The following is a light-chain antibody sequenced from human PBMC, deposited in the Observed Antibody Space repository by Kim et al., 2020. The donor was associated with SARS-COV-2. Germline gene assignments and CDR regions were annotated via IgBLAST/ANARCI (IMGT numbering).Light chain of an antibody. J-gene: IGLJ3*02. CDR2: STN. CDR3: VLYMGSGISV. Sequence: QTVVTQEPSFSVSPGGTVTLTCGLSSGSVSTSYYPSWYQQTPGQAPRTLIYSTNTRNSGVPDRFSGSILGNKAALTITGAQADDESDYYCVLYMGSGISVFGGGTQLTVL. CDR1: SGSVSTSYY. V-gene: IGLV8-61*01.